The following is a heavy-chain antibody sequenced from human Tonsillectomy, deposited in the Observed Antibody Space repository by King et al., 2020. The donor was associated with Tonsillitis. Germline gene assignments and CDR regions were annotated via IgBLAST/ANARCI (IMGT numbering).Heavy chain of an antibody. Sequence: QVQLQQWGAGLLKPSETLSLPCAVYGGSFSGYYWSWIRQPPGKGLEWIGEINHSGSTNYNPSLKSRVTISVDTSKNQFSLKLSSVTAADTAVYYCARAPYNWNYVGFDYWGQGTLVTVSS. CDR2: INHSGST. CDR3: ARAPYNWNYVGFDY. V-gene: IGHV4-34*01. CDR1: GGSFSGYY. J-gene: IGHJ4*02. D-gene: IGHD1-7*01.